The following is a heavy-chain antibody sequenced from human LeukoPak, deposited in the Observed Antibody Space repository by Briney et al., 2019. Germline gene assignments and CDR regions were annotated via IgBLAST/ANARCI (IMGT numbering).Heavy chain of an antibody. V-gene: IGHV3-48*01. CDR1: GFTFSSYG. CDR3: AAPAAYDFWSGYYTHFDY. D-gene: IGHD3-3*01. CDR2: ISSSSSTI. J-gene: IGHJ4*02. Sequence: GSLRLSCAASGFTFSSYGMNWVRQAPGKGLEWVSYISSSSSTIYYADSVKGRFAISRDNAKNSLYLQMNSLRAEDTAVYYCAAPAAYDFWSGYYTHFDYWGQGTLVTVSS.